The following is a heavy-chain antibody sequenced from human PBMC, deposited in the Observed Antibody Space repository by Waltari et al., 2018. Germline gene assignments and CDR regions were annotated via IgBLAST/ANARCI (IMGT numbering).Heavy chain of an antibody. Sequence: QVQLVQSGAEVKKPGASVKVSCKASGYTFTSYDINWVRQATGQGLEWMGWMNPNSGNTGDAQKFQGRVTITRNTSISTAYMELSSLRSEDTAVDYCARVGERRDGYNYGYWGQGTLVTVSS. CDR1: GYTFTSYD. CDR2: MNPNSGNT. CDR3: ARVGERRDGYNYGY. D-gene: IGHD5-12*01. V-gene: IGHV1-8*03. J-gene: IGHJ4*02.